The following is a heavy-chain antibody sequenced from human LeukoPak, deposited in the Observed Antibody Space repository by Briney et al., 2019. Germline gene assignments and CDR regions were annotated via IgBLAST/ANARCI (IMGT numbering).Heavy chain of an antibody. CDR1: GGSVSSGSYC. CDR2: IYYSGST. Sequence: SETLSLTCTVSGGSVSSGSYCWSWIRQPPGKGLEWIGYIYYSGSTNYNPSLKSRVTISVDTSKSQFSLKLNSVTAADTAVYYCASYSGDSYGSDAFDIWGQGTMVTVSS. V-gene: IGHV4-61*01. D-gene: IGHD5-18*01. CDR3: ASYSGDSYGSDAFDI. J-gene: IGHJ3*02.